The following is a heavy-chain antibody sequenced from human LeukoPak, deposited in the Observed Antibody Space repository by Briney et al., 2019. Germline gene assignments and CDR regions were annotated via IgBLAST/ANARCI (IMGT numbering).Heavy chain of an antibody. D-gene: IGHD1-26*01. V-gene: IGHV4-34*01. Sequence: SETLSLTCAVYGGSFSRSYWSWIRQSPGKGLEWIGEIIHSGSTTYNPSLKSRVTISIDTSKNQFSLKLSSVTAADTAVYYCARGDIVVGATSFDYWGQGTLVTVSS. J-gene: IGHJ4*02. CDR1: GGSFSRSY. CDR2: IIHSGST. CDR3: ARGDIVVGATSFDY.